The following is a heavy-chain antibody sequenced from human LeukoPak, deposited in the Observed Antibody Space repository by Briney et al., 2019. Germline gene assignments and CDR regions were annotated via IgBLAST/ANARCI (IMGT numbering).Heavy chain of an antibody. D-gene: IGHD2-21*01. CDR1: GLTFSNVW. V-gene: IGHV3-74*01. CDR3: ASFRDTDN. CDR2: INTAGST. J-gene: IGHJ3*01. Sequence: GGSLRLSCEVSGLTFSNVWMHWVRQTPGRGLVWVCRINTAGSTVYADPVKGRFTISRDNAKNMVYLQMNSLRTEDTAVNYCASFRDTDNWGRGTMVTVSS.